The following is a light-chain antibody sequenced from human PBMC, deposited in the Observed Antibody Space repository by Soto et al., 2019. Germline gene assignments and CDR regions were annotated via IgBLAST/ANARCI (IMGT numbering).Light chain of an antibody. J-gene: IGKJ5*01. CDR2: AAA. V-gene: IGKV3-15*01. CDR3: QQYNKWPPYT. Sequence: EIVMTQSPATLSVSPGERATLSCRASQSINYNLVWYQQKPGQAPRLLIYAAAIRAAGVPARFSGFGSGTEFTLTISSLQSEDFAVYYCQQYNKWPPYTFGQGTRLEIK. CDR1: QSINYN.